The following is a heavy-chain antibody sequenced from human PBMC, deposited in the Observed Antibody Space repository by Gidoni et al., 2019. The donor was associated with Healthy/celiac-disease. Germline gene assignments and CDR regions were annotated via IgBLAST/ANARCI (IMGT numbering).Heavy chain of an antibody. V-gene: IGHV3-23*01. D-gene: IGHD3-10*01. CDR1: GFTFSSYA. CDR3: AKAVDYGSNRGGRFDY. Sequence: EVQLLESGGGLVQPGGSLRLSCAASGFTFSSYAMSWVRQAPGKGLEWVSAISGSGGSTYYADSVKGRFTISRDNSKNTLYLQMNSLRAEDTAVYYCAKAVDYGSNRGGRFDYWGQGTLVTVSS. J-gene: IGHJ4*02. CDR2: ISGSGGST.